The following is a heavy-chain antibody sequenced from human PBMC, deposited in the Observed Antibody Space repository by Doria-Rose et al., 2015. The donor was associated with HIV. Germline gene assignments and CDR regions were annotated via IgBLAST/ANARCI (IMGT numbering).Heavy chain of an antibody. Sequence: AASGFTIRSYWMSWVRRAPGKGLEWVANIKQDGSEKYYVDFVKGRFTISRDNAKNSLYLQMNSLRDEDTAIYYCAREVGPRFDPWGQGTLVTVSS. V-gene: IGHV3-7*05. J-gene: IGHJ5*02. CDR3: AREVGPRFDP. CDR2: IKQDGSEK. CDR1: GFTIRSYW. D-gene: IGHD1-26*01.